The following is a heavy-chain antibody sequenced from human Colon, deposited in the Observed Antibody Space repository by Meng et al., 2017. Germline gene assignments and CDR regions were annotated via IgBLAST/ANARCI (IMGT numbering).Heavy chain of an antibody. Sequence: QVQLVQSGAEVREPGASVKVSCKASGYNFISTSMSWVRQAPGQGLEWMGWINTGNGNTKLSQTFQDRVIITGDASANTVFLEVSSLRSEDTAVYYCARAGPFYDSLGYVYYYDFWGQGTLVTVSS. CDR1: GYNFISTS. CDR3: ARAGPFYDSLGYVYYYDF. D-gene: IGHD3-22*01. V-gene: IGHV1-3*04. CDR2: INTGNGNT. J-gene: IGHJ4*02.